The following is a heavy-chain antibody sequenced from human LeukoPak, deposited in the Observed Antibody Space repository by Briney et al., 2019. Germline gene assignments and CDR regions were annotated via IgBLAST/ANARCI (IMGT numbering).Heavy chain of an antibody. CDR3: ARDWGYCSGGSCYGMVV. D-gene: IGHD2-15*01. V-gene: IGHV3-21*04. Sequence: GGSLRLSCAASGFTFSSYSMNWVRQAPGKGLEWISSISSSSSYIYYADKVKGGFTISRDKAKYSLYLRMKRLRAEDTAVYYCARDWGYCSGGSCYGMVVWGEGTTVTVSS. CDR2: ISSSSSYI. J-gene: IGHJ6*04. CDR1: GFTFSSYS.